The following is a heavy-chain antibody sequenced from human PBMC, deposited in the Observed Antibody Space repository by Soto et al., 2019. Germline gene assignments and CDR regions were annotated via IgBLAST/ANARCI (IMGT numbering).Heavy chain of an antibody. D-gene: IGHD3-10*01. Sequence: VQVVASGGGLVQPGRSLRLSCAVSGFRFEQYVMHWVRQAPGKGLEWVSTVSPSGDTVAYADSVEGRFTVSRDNAKNSLYLQMNSLKGDDTAFYYCVKDDPYGSIDDWGQGTLVTVSS. CDR1: GFRFEQYV. J-gene: IGHJ4*02. CDR2: VSPSGDTV. V-gene: IGHV3-9*01. CDR3: VKDDPYGSIDD.